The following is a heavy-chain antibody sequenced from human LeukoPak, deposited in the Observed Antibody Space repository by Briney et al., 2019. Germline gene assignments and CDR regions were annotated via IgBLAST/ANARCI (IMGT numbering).Heavy chain of an antibody. Sequence: GGSLILSPAASGFTLSNYWMTWVRQIAGNGLEGVANIRPDGNEGKSVDSVEGRFIISRDYARNSLHRQMNSLRVEDTALYYRASDPYNAGGHGVFVLWGQGSMVTVSS. CDR1: GFTLSNYW. CDR3: ASDPYNAGGHGVFVL. D-gene: IGHD3-3*01. V-gene: IGHV3-7*01. J-gene: IGHJ3*01. CDR2: IRPDGNEG.